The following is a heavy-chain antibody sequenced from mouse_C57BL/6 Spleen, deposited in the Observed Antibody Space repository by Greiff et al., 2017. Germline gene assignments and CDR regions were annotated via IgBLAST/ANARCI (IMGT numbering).Heavy chain of an antibody. CDR2: IDPETGGT. CDR1: GYTFTDYE. V-gene: IGHV1-15*01. J-gene: IGHJ2*01. Sequence: QVQLQQSGAELVRPGASVTLSCKASGYTFTDYEMHWVQQTPVHGLEWIGAIDPETGGTAYNQKFKGKAILTADKSSSTAYMELRSLTSEDSAVXYCTRGHRDYWGQGTTLTVSS. D-gene: IGHD3-1*01. CDR3: TRGHRDY.